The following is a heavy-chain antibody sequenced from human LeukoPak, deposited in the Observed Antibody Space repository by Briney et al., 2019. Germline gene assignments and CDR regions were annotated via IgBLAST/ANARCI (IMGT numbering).Heavy chain of an antibody. CDR1: GFTFTSSA. CDR3: ASTHGGFYFDY. CDR2: IVVGSGNT. Sequence: SVKVSCKASGFTFTSSAAQWVRQARGQRLEWIGWIVVGSGNTNYAQKFQERVTITRDMSTSTAYMELSSLRSEDTAVYYCASTHGGFYFDYWGQGTLVTVSS. D-gene: IGHD2-15*01. J-gene: IGHJ4*02. V-gene: IGHV1-58*01.